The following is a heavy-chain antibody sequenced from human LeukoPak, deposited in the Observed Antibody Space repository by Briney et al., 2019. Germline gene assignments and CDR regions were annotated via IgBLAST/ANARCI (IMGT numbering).Heavy chain of an antibody. D-gene: IGHD4-11*01. V-gene: IGHV4-39*01. CDR1: GDSISSTTYW. J-gene: IGHJ4*02. Sequence: PETLSLTCTVSGDSISSTTYWWGWIRQSPGKGLEWIGSMSYVGITSYNPSLKSRATISVDTSKNQFSLMLSSVTAADTAVYYCTRLPLDYSLDHWGQGTPVSVSS. CDR3: TRLPLDYSLDH. CDR2: MSYVGIT.